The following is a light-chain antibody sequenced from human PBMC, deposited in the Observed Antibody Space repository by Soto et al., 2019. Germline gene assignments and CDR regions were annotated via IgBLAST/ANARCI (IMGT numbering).Light chain of an antibody. V-gene: IGKV1-39*01. CDR2: GAS. J-gene: IGKJ2*01. CDR3: QQSYRPPRT. Sequence: DTQMTQSPPSLSASFGDRVTISCRASQNTSKCLNWYQQKSGKAPEVLIYGASNLQGGVPSRFSGSGSGTDFTLTIASLQPEDFATDYGQQSYRPPRTFGRGTKLEIK. CDR1: QNTSKC.